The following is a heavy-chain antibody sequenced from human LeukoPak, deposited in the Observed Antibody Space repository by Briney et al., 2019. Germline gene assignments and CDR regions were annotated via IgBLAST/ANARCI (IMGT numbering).Heavy chain of an antibody. V-gene: IGHV4-39*01. CDR2: IYYSGST. Sequence: SETLSLTCTVSGGSISSSSYYWGWIRQPPGKGLEWIGSIYYSGSTYYNPSLKSRVTISVDTSKNQFSLKLSSVTAADTAVYYCARGTHDYVWGSYRYTFFDYWGQGTLVTVSS. D-gene: IGHD3-16*02. J-gene: IGHJ4*02. CDR1: GGSISSSSYY. CDR3: ARGTHDYVWGSYRYTFFDY.